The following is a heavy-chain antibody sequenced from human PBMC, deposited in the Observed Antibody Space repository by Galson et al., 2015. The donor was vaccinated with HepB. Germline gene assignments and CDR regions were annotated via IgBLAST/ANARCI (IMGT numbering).Heavy chain of an antibody. D-gene: IGHD1-26*01. CDR3: AREYIGTYYFDY. CDR1: GDSVSSYSAA. CDR2: TYYRSQWYN. J-gene: IGHJ4*02. Sequence: CAISGDSVSSYSAAWNWIRRSPSRGLEWLGRTYYRSQWYNDYAVSVKSRMTINPDTSNNHFSLHLNSVTPDDTAVYFCAREYIGTYYFDYWGQGALVTVSS. V-gene: IGHV6-1*01.